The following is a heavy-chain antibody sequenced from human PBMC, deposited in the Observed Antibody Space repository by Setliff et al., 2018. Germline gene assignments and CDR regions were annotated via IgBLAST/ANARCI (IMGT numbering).Heavy chain of an antibody. Sequence: GGSLRLSCAASGFSFGGHDMHWVRQAPGKGLEWVSYISGSSHIISYADSVKGRFTISRDDAKNSLYLQMNSLRAEDTAVYYCTSLRGNTAILNWGQGTLVTVSS. J-gene: IGHJ4*02. CDR3: TSLRGNTAILN. CDR1: GFSFGGHD. V-gene: IGHV3-48*04. CDR2: ISGSSHII. D-gene: IGHD5-18*01.